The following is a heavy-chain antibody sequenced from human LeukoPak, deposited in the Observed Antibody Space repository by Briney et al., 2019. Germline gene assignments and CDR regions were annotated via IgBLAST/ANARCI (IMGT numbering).Heavy chain of an antibody. J-gene: IGHJ3*02. CDR3: ARGPYSYDSSGAFDI. V-gene: IGHV4-4*02. Sequence: PSETLSLTCAVSGVSIDSGNWWIWVRQPPGKGLEWIGEIYHSGSTKYNPSLKSRVTISVDTSKNQFSLKLSSVTAADTAVYFCARGPYSYDSSGAFDIWGQGTMVTVSS. CDR1: GVSIDSGNW. D-gene: IGHD3-22*01. CDR2: IYHSGST.